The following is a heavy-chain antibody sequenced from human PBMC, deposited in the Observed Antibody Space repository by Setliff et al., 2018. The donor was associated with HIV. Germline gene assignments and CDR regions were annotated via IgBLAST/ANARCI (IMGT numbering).Heavy chain of an antibody. J-gene: IGHJ4*02. CDR1: DDSFSNYD. V-gene: IGHV4-4*09. Sequence: SETLSLTCVVSDDSFSNYDWTWIRQSPGKTLEWIGYISSSGITNYNPSLRGRVTISTETSNTRFSLWLRSATAVDTATYFCARLGRAIDDGGSSLRLDFWGQGMLVTVSS. D-gene: IGHD2-21*01. CDR2: ISSSGIT. CDR3: ARLGRAIDDGGSSLRLDF.